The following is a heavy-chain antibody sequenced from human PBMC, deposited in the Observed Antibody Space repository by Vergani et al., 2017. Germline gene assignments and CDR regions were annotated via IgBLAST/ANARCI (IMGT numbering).Heavy chain of an antibody. CDR1: GFTFSSYE. J-gene: IGHJ3*02. CDR3: ARDTAGGHGDAFDI. D-gene: IGHD5-12*01. CDR2: ISSSGSTI. Sequence: EVQLVESGGGLVQPGGSLRLSCAASGFTFSSYEMNWVRQAPGKGLEWVSYISSSGSTIYYADSVKGRFTISRDNAKNSLYLQMNSLRAEDTAVYYCARDTAGGHGDAFDIWGQGTMVTVSS. V-gene: IGHV3-48*03.